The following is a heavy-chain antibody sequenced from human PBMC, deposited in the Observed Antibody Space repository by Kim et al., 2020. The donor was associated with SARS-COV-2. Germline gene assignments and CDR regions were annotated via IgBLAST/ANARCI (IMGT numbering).Heavy chain of an antibody. Sequence: GGSLRLSCAASGFTFSGSAMHWVRQASGKGLEWVGRIRSKANSYATAYAASVKGRITISRDDSKNTAYLQMNSLKTEDTAVYYCTTSRDGYKPGNAFDIWGQGTMVTVSS. CDR1: GFTFSGSA. J-gene: IGHJ3*02. CDR2: IRSKANSYAT. D-gene: IGHD5-12*01. CDR3: TTSRDGYKPGNAFDI. V-gene: IGHV3-73*01.